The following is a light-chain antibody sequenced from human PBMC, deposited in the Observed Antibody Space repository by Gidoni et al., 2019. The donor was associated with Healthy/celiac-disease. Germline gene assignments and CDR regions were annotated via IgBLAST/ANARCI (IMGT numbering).Light chain of an antibody. CDR2: DAS. V-gene: IGKV1-33*01. J-gene: IGKJ3*01. Sequence: DIQMTQSPSSLSASVGDRVTITCQASQDISNYLNWYQQKPGKAPKLLIYDASNLETGVTSRFSGSGSGTDFTFTISSLQPEDIATYYCQQYDNLSSTFGPGTKVDIK. CDR1: QDISNY. CDR3: QQYDNLSST.